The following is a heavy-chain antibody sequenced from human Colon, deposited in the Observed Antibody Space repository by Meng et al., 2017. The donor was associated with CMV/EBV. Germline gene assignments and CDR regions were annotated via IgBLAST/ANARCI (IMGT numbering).Heavy chain of an antibody. CDR1: GFTFSAYP. Sequence: GGSLRLSCAGSGFTFSAYPIHWVRQAPGKGLEWVAIISHDGTKKYYAESVKGRFTISRDNSQNTVNVQMNSLRGDDTAVYYCARRQYDVWSAYGLDVWGQGTTVTVSS. J-gene: IGHJ6*02. D-gene: IGHD3-3*01. V-gene: IGHV3-30*04. CDR2: ISHDGTKK. CDR3: ARRQYDVWSAYGLDV.